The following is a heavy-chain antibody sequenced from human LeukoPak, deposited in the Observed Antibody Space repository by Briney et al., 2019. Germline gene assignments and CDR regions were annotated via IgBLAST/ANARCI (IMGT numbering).Heavy chain of an antibody. V-gene: IGHV3-9*01. CDR3: AKDGKRGYSYGDAFDT. CDR1: RFSFDDYA. CDR2: ISWNSGSI. Sequence: GGSLRLSCAASRFSFDDYAMHWVRQAPGKGLEWVSGISWNSGSIGYADSVKGRFTISRDNAKNSLYLQMNSLRTEDTALFYCAKDGKRGYSYGDAFDTWGQGTMVTVSS. J-gene: IGHJ3*02. D-gene: IGHD5-18*01.